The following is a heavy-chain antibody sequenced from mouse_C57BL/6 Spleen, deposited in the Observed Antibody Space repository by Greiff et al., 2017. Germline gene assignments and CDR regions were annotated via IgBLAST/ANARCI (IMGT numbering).Heavy chain of an antibody. Sequence: DVHLVESGGGLVKPGGSLKLSCAASGFTFSSYAMSWVRQTPEKRLEWVATISDGGSYTYYPDNVKGRFTISRDNAKNNLYLQMSHLKSEDTAMYYCARDDDGYLDYWGQGTTLTVSS. V-gene: IGHV5-4*01. CDR1: GFTFSSYA. J-gene: IGHJ2*01. D-gene: IGHD2-3*01. CDR3: ARDDDGYLDY. CDR2: ISDGGSYT.